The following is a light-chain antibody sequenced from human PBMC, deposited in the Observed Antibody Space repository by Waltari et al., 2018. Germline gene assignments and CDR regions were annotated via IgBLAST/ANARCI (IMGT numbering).Light chain of an antibody. CDR3: QQYYNTPYT. Sequence: DIQMTQSPSTLSASVGDRVTITCRASQSISTWLAWYQQKPGKAPKLLIYKASDLESGVPSRFGGSGSGTEFTLTISSLQAEDVAVYYCQQYYNTPYTFGQGTKLEIK. V-gene: IGKV1-5*03. CDR1: QSISTW. J-gene: IGKJ2*01. CDR2: KAS.